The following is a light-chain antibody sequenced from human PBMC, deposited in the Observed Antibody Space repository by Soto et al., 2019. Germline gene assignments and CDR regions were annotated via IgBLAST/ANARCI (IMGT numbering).Light chain of an antibody. Sequence: EIVMTQSPATLSVSPGERATLSCRASQSVTTRLAWYQHKPGQAPTLLMSGASNRASGVPVRFSGSGSGTEFTLTISSLESEDSAVYYCQQYSSWPPWTFGQGTKVDI. V-gene: IGKV3D-15*01. CDR3: QQYSSWPPWT. CDR1: QSVTTR. CDR2: GAS. J-gene: IGKJ1*01.